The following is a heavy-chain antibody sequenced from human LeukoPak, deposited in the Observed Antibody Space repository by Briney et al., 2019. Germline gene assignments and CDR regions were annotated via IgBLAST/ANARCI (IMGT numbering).Heavy chain of an antibody. J-gene: IGHJ5*02. CDR3: ARVAIFGVVQQFDP. V-gene: IGHV1-2*02. Sequence: ASVKVSCKASGYTFTGYYMHWVRQAPGQGLEWMGWINPNSGGTNYAQKFQGRVTMTRDTSISTAYMELSRLRSDDTAVYYCARVAIFGVVQQFDPWGKGTLVTVSS. CDR1: GYTFTGYY. D-gene: IGHD3-3*01. CDR2: INPNSGGT.